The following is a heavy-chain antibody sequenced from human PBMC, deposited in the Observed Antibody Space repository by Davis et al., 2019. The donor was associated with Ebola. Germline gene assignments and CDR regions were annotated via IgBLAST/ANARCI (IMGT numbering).Heavy chain of an antibody. CDR2: IYPGDSDT. J-gene: IGHJ5*02. V-gene: IGHV5-51*01. Sequence: GESLKIFCKGSGYNFPSYWIGWVRQMPGKGLEWMGIIYPGDSDTRYSPSFQGQVTISADKSISTAYLQWSSLKASDTAMYYCARQGCSGGTCYSWFDPWGQGTLVTVSS. D-gene: IGHD2-15*01. CDR1: GYNFPSYW. CDR3: ARQGCSGGTCYSWFDP.